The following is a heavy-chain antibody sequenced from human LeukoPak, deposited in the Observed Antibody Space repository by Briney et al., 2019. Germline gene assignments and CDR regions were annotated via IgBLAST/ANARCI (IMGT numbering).Heavy chain of an antibody. Sequence: GASVKVSCKASGGTFSSYAISWVRQAPGQGLEWMGGIIPTFGTANYAQKFQGRVTITTDESTSTAYMELSSLRSEDTAVYYCARVGKVVPAADPYYYYYMDVWGKGTTVTVSS. CDR3: ARVGKVVPAADPYYYYYMDV. D-gene: IGHD2-2*01. CDR2: IIPTFGTA. J-gene: IGHJ6*03. V-gene: IGHV1-69*05. CDR1: GGTFSSYA.